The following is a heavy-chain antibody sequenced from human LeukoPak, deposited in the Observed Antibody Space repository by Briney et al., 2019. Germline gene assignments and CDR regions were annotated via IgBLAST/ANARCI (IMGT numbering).Heavy chain of an antibody. Sequence: ASVKVSCKASGGTFSSYVVSWVRLTPGQGGEWLGGIIPVFGTTTYAQKFQAKVTMTADKSTNTAYLEISSLTSDDTAVYYCARCSPGDSSNFYAVLQYWGQGTQVTVST. J-gene: IGHJ4*02. CDR3: ARCSPGDSSNFYAVLQY. V-gene: IGHV1-69*06. D-gene: IGHD3-22*01. CDR2: IIPVFGTT. CDR1: GGTFSSYV.